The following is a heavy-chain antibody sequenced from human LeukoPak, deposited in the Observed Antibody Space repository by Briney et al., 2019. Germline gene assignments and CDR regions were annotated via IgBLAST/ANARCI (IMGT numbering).Heavy chain of an antibody. D-gene: IGHD5-18*01. J-gene: IGHJ4*02. CDR2: INHSGST. CDR3: ATWSVDTAIPGNY. CDR1: GGSFSGYY. Sequence: PSETLPLTCAVYGGSFSGYYWSWIRQPPGKGLEWIGEINHSGSTNYNPSLKSRVTISVDTSKNQFSLKLSSVTAADTAVYYCATWSVDTAIPGNYWGQGTLVTVSS. V-gene: IGHV4-34*01.